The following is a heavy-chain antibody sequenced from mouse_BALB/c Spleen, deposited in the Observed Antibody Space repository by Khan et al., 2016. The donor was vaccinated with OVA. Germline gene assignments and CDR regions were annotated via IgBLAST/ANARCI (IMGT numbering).Heavy chain of an antibody. CDR2: IDPANGND. Sequence: VQLQQSGAEFVKPGASVKLSCTASGFNIKDTYMHWFNQRPQQGLVWIGRIDPANGNDRYDPKFQDKATITADASSNTAYLQLSSLTSEDNAAYYCVREAYACLFAYWGQGTLVTVSA. J-gene: IGHJ3*01. D-gene: IGHD1-1*01. V-gene: IGHV14-3*02. CDR3: VREAYACLFAY. CDR1: GFNIKDTY.